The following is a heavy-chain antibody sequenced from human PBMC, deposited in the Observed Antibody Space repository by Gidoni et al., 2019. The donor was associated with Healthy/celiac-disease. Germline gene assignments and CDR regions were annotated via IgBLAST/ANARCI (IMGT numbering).Heavy chain of an antibody. CDR1: GDTFGSYA. V-gene: IGHV1-69*06. Sequence: QVQLVQSGAEVKQPGSSVTVSCKASGDTFGSYAISWVRQAPGQGLEWMGGVIPKFGTAEYAQKFQGRVTITADISSTTAYMELRSLIFEDTALYYCAKTYYDTNGAPDYWGQGTLVTVSS. CDR3: AKTYYDTNGAPDY. D-gene: IGHD3-22*01. J-gene: IGHJ4*02. CDR2: VIPKFGTA.